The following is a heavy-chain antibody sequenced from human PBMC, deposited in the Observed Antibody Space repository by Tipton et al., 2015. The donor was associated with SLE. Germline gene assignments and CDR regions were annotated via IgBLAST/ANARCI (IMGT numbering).Heavy chain of an antibody. J-gene: IGHJ6*02. CDR3: ARGGIHGGMDV. CDR2: IRYDGSNK. Sequence: SLRLSCAASGFTFSSYGMHWVRQAPGKGLEWVAFIRYDGSNKNYVDSVKGRFTISRDNAKNSLYLQMNSLGAEDTAVYYCARGGIHGGMDVWGQGTTVTVSS. CDR1: GFTFSSYG. V-gene: IGHV3-30*02. D-gene: IGHD1-26*01.